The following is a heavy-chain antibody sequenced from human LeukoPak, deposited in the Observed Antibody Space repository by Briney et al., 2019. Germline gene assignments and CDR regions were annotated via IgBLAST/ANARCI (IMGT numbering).Heavy chain of an antibody. CDR3: AKDQYYDSSGYFLLGY. V-gene: IGHV3-30*18. D-gene: IGHD3-22*01. Sequence: PGGSLRLSCAASGFTFSSYGMHWVRQAPGKGLEWVAVISYDGSNKYYADSVKGRFTIFRDNSKNTLYLQMNSLRAEDTAVYYCAKDQYYDSSGYFLLGYWGQGTLVTVSS. CDR1: GFTFSSYG. CDR2: ISYDGSNK. J-gene: IGHJ4*02.